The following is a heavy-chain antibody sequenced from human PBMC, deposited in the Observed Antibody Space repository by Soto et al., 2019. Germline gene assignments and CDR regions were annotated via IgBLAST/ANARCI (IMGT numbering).Heavy chain of an antibody. V-gene: IGHV3-33*01. CDR1: GFTFSSYG. Sequence: GGSLRLSCAASGFTFSSYGMHWVRQAPGKGLEWVAVIWYDGSNKYYADSVKGRFTISRDNSKNTLYLQMNSLRAEDTAVYYCARVPDPYNSGDYVVFEFWGKGTLVPVSS. CDR2: IWYDGSNK. CDR3: ARVPDPYNSGDYVVFEF. J-gene: IGHJ3*01. D-gene: IGHD4-17*01.